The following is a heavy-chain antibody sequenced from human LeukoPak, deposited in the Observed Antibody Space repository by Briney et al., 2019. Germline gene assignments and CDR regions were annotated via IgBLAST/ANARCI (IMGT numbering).Heavy chain of an antibody. CDR2: ISAYNVNT. CDR3: ARITLQNYYYDSSAYYPGDY. J-gene: IGHJ4*02. V-gene: IGHV1-18*01. CDR1: GYTFSNYA. D-gene: IGHD3-22*01. Sequence: ASVKVSCKASGYTFSNYAINWVRQAPGQGLEWMGWISAYNVNTNYAQKLQDRVTMTTDTSTSTAYMELRSLRSDDTAVYYCARITLQNYYYDSSAYYPGDYWGQGTLVTVSS.